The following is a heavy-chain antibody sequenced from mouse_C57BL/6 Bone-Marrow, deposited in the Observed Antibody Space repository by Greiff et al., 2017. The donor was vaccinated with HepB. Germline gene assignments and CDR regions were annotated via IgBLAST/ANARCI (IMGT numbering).Heavy chain of an antibody. D-gene: IGHD1-1*01. Sequence: VQLQHPGAELVKPGASVKLSCKASGYTFTSYWMHWVKQRPGQGLEWIGMIHPNSGSTNYNEKFKSKATLTVDKSSSTAYMQLSSLTSEDSAVYYCASSSYGSSPFDWWGQGTTLTVSS. CDR3: ASSSYGSSPFDW. CDR1: GYTFTSYW. CDR2: IHPNSGST. V-gene: IGHV1-64*01. J-gene: IGHJ2*01.